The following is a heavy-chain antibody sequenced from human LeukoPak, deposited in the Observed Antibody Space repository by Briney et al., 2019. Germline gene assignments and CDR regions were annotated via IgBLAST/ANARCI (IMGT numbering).Heavy chain of an antibody. Sequence: GGSLRLSCPASAFTFTNYAMNWVRQAPGKGLEWVSSITGNGDITFYADSVKGRFTISRDNSKNTLYLQMNSLRAEDTAVYFCAKALGGDYAPFDYWGQGTLVTVSS. D-gene: IGHD4-17*01. CDR3: AKALGGDYAPFDY. CDR2: ITGNGDIT. V-gene: IGHV3-23*01. J-gene: IGHJ4*02. CDR1: AFTFTNYA.